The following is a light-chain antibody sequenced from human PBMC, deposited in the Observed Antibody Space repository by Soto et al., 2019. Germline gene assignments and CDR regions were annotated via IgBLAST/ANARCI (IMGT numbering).Light chain of an antibody. CDR1: SGDIGSYNR. CDR3: CSYADTYTWL. Sequence: QSVLTQPASVSGSPGQSITISCTGTSGDIGSYNRVSWYQQHPGKAPKVMIYDVKKRPSGVPDRFSGSKFANTASLTISGLQAEDEADYYCCSYADTYTWLFGGGTKLTVL. V-gene: IGLV2-11*01. J-gene: IGLJ2*01. CDR2: DVK.